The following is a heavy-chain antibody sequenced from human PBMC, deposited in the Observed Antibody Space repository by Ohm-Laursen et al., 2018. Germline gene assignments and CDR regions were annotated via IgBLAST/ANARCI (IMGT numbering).Heavy chain of an antibody. J-gene: IGHJ4*02. Sequence: GSLRLSCAASGFTFSSQAMSWVRQAPGKGLEWVSAISGDGYYTYYADSVKGRFTISRDNSKNTLYLQMNSLRAEDTAVYYCVTQAPVTYVVVAAATEFDYWGQGTLVTVSS. CDR1: GFTFSSQA. CDR3: VTQAPVTYVVVAAATEFDY. CDR2: ISGDGYYT. D-gene: IGHD2-15*01. V-gene: IGHV3-23*01.